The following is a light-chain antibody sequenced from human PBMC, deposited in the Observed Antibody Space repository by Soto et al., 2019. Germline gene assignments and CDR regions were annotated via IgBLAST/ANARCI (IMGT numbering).Light chain of an antibody. J-gene: IGKJ4*01. CDR2: AAS. CDR1: QGISSY. V-gene: IGKV1-8*01. Sequence: AIRMTQSPSSLSASTGDRVTITCRASQGISSYLAWYQQKPGKAPKLLIYAASTLQSGVPSRFSGSGSGTDFTLTISCLQSEDFATYYCQQYYSYPPLTFGGGTKVKIK. CDR3: QQYYSYPPLT.